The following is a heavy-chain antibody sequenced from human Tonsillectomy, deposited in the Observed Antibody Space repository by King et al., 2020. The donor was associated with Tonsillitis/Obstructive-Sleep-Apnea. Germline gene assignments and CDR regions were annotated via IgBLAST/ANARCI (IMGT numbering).Heavy chain of an antibody. V-gene: IGHV1-46*01. CDR1: GYTFTSYY. CDR2: INPSGGST. D-gene: IGHD3-10*01. J-gene: IGHJ6*03. Sequence: QLVQSGAEVKKPGASVKVSCKASGYTFTSYYMHWVRQAPGQGLEWMGIINPSGGSTSYAQKFQGRVTMTRDTSTSTGYMERSSLRSEDTAVYYFARWVTMVQGNYYMDVWGKGTTVTVSS. CDR3: ARWVTMVQGNYYMDV.